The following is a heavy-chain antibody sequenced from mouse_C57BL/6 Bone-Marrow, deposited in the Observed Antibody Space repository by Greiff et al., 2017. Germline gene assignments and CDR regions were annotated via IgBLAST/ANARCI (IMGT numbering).Heavy chain of an antibody. CDR2: INPYNGGT. D-gene: IGHD1-1*01. CDR3: SRGYWDFDV. J-gene: IGHJ1*03. CDR1: GYTFTDYY. Sequence: EVQLQQSGPVLVKPGASVKMSCKASGYTFTDYYMNWVKQSHGKSLEWIGVINPYNGGTSYNQKFKGKATLTVDKSTSTAYMELNSLTSEDSAVYYGSRGYWDFDVWGTGTTVTGSS. V-gene: IGHV1-19*01.